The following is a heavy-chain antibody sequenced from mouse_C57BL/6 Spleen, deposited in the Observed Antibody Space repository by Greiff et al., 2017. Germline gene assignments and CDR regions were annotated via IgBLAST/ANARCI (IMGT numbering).Heavy chain of an antibody. D-gene: IGHD1-1*01. CDR2: ISSGGDYI. CDR1: GFTFSSYA. J-gene: IGHJ3*01. V-gene: IGHV5-9-1*02. CDR3: TRDPNYYGSSYDGFAY. Sequence: EVKLMESGEGLVKPGGSLKLSCAASGFTFSSYAMSWVRQTPEKRLEWVAYISSGGDYIYYADTVKGRFTISRDNARNTLYLQMSSLKSEDTAMXYCTRDPNYYGSSYDGFAYWGQGTLVTVSA.